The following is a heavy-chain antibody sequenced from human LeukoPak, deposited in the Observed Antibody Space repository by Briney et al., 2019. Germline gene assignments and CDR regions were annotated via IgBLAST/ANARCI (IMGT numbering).Heavy chain of an antibody. D-gene: IGHD3-10*01. CDR2: FNPNSGGT. Sequence: ASVKVSCKASGYTFTGSYMHWVRQAPGQGLEWMGWFNPNSGGTNYAQKFQGRVTMTRDTSISTAYMELSRLRSDDTAVYYCASYPYYYGSGSSEWFDPWGQGTLVTVSS. CDR1: GYTFTGSY. J-gene: IGHJ5*02. CDR3: ASYPYYYGSGSSEWFDP. V-gene: IGHV1-2*02.